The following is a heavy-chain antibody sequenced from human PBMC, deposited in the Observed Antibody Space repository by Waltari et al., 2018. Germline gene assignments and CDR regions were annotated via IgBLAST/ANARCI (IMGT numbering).Heavy chain of an antibody. Sequence: QVQLVESGGGVVQPGRSLRLSCAASGFTFSSYGMHWVRQAPGKGLEWVAVIWYDGSNKYYADSVKGRFPISRDNSKNTLYLQMNSLRAEDTAVYYCAKDDNWNDGDAFDIWGQGTMVTVSS. D-gene: IGHD1-20*01. CDR2: IWYDGSNK. J-gene: IGHJ3*02. CDR1: GFTFSSYG. CDR3: AKDDNWNDGDAFDI. V-gene: IGHV3-33*06.